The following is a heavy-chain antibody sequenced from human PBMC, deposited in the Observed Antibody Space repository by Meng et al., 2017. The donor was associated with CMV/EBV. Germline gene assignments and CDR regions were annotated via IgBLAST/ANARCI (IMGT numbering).Heavy chain of an antibody. V-gene: IGHV4-38-2*02. CDR2: IYHSGST. J-gene: IGHJ6*02. CDR3: ARRIAAAGFYYGMDV. Sequence: SETLSLTCTVSGYSISSGYYWGWIRQPPGKGLEWIGSIYHSGSTYHNPSLKSRVTISVDTSKNQFSLKLSSVTAADTAVYYCARRIAAAGFYYGMDVWGQGTTVTVSS. D-gene: IGHD6-13*01. CDR1: GYSISSGYY.